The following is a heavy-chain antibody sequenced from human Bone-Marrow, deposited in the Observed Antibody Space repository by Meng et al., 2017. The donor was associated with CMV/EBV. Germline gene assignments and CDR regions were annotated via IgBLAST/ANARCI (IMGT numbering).Heavy chain of an antibody. CDR2: IYYSGST. Sequence: SETLSLTCTVSGGSVSSGSYYWSWIRQPPGKGLEWIGYIYYSGSTNYNPSLKSRVTISVDTSKNQFSLKLSSVTAADTAVYYCARVRDYNWFDPWGQGTLVTVSS. V-gene: IGHV4-61*01. D-gene: IGHD5-24*01. CDR3: ARVRDYNWFDP. CDR1: GGSVSSGSYY. J-gene: IGHJ5*02.